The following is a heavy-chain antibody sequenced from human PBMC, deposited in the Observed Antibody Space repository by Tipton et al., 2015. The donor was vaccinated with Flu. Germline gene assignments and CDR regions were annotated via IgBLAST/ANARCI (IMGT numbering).Heavy chain of an antibody. Sequence: TLSLTCTVSGGSISSGGYYWSWIRQHPGKGLEWIGYIHYSGSTYYNPSLQSRITISLDTSKNQFSLKLSSVTAADTAVYFCARRIAVAGIFDFWGQGTLVTVSS. V-gene: IGHV4-31*03. D-gene: IGHD6-19*01. CDR3: ARRIAVAGIFDF. CDR2: IHYSGST. CDR1: GGSISSGGYY. J-gene: IGHJ4*02.